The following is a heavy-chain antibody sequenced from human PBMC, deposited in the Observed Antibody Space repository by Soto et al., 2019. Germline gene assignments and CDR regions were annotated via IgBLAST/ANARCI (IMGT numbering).Heavy chain of an antibody. V-gene: IGHV3-53*01. D-gene: IGHD3-10*02. Sequence: GGSLRLSCAASGFTVNFNYMSWVRQAPGKGLEWVSSIYSGGSTHYADSVKGRFTISRDDSKNTVSLQMNSLRAEDTAVYYCARDRMFYGMGVWGQGTTVTVSS. CDR2: IYSGGST. CDR1: GFTVNFNY. CDR3: ARDRMFYGMGV. J-gene: IGHJ6*02.